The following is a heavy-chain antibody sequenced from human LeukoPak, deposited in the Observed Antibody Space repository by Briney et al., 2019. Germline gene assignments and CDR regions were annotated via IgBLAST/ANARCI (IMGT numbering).Heavy chain of an antibody. V-gene: IGHV4-28*05. J-gene: IGHJ3*02. CDR3: ARLLSGSYGDAFDI. CDR2: IYHDGSI. CDR1: GYSISSTNW. Sequence: SDTLSLTCAVSGYSISSTNWWGWIRQPPGKGLEWIGHIYHDGSIYYNSSLKSRVTMPVDTSKTQFSLKLNSVTAEDTAMFYCARLLSGSYGDAFDIWGQGTMVTVS. D-gene: IGHD1-26*01.